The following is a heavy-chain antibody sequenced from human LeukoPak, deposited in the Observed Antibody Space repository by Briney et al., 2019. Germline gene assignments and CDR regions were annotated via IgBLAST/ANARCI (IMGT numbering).Heavy chain of an antibody. J-gene: IGHJ4*02. CDR3: ARDLGSDGGTFIASMAY. Sequence: SQTLSLTCAISGDSVSSNTAAWNWIRQSPSRGLEWLGRTYYRSKWYNNYAVSVKSRITIIPDTSKNQFSLQLNSVTPEDTAVYYCARDLGSDGGTFIASMAYWGQGTLVTVSS. CDR2: TYYRSKWYN. V-gene: IGHV6-1*01. CDR1: GDSVSSNTAA. D-gene: IGHD4-23*01.